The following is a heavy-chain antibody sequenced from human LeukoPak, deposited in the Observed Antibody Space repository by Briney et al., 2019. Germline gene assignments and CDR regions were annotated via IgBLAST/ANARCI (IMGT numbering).Heavy chain of an antibody. CDR2: IYHSGST. D-gene: IGHD3-22*01. Sequence: SGTLSLTCAVSGXSISSSNWWSWVRQPPGKGLEWIGEIYHSGSTNYNPSLKSRVTISVDKSKNQFSLKLSSVTAADTAVYYCARGPYYYDSSGYYIPYYGMDVWGQGTTVTVSS. CDR1: GXSISSSNW. J-gene: IGHJ6*01. CDR3: ARGPYYYDSSGYYIPYYGMDV. V-gene: IGHV4-4*02.